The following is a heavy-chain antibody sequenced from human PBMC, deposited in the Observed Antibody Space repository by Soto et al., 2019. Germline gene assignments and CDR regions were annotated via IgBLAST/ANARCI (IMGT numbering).Heavy chain of an antibody. D-gene: IGHD3-3*01. Sequence: RRLSCAAPGFTFRIYSMHWVRQSPGKRLEWVAVMWYDGTNKYYGESVKGRFTISRDNSENTLYLQMNRLRVEDTAVYYCARDANFGTNRGSFDIWGQGTLVTVSS. CDR3: ARDANFGTNRGSFDI. CDR2: MWYDGTNK. J-gene: IGHJ3*02. CDR1: GFTFRIYS. V-gene: IGHV3-33*01.